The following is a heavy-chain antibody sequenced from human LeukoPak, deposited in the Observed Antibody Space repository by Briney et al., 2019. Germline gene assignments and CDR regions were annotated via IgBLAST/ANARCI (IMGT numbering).Heavy chain of an antibody. CDR3: AKYPSWADCYYYGIDV. CDR1: GFTFSSYA. CDR2: ISGSGGST. D-gene: IGHD2-2*01. J-gene: IGHJ6*02. Sequence: GGSLRLSCAASGFTFSSYAMSWVRQAPGKGLEWVSAISGSGGSTYYADSVKGRFTISRDNSKNTLYMQMNRLRGEETAVYYCAKYPSWADCYYYGIDVWGQGTMVTVSS. V-gene: IGHV3-23*01.